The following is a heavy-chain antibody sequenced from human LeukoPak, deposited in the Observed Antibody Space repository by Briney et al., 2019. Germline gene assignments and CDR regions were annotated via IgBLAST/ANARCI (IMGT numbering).Heavy chain of an antibody. D-gene: IGHD3-3*01. CDR1: GGSFSGYY. CDR3: ARSPRYDFWSGYSSYCFDY. V-gene: IGHV4-34*01. CDR2: INHSGST. J-gene: IGHJ4*02. Sequence: PSETLSLTCAVYGGSFSGYYWSWIRQPPGKGLEWIGEINHSGSTNYNPSLKSRVTISVDTSKNQFSLKLSSVTAADTAVYYCARSPRYDFWSGYSSYCFDYWGQGTLVTVSS.